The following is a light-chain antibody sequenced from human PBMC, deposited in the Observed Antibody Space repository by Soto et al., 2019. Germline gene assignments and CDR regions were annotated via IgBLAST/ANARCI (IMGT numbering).Light chain of an antibody. CDR2: DAS. CDR1: QIVSGGY. CDR3: QQYGSSSWT. V-gene: IGKV3-20*01. J-gene: IGKJ1*01. Sequence: EIVLSVSLGPLCVTHGESAPLSSGASQIVSGGYLAWYPQKPGQATRLLMYDASTRATGIPDRFSGSGSGTDFTLTISRLEPEDFAVYYCQQYGSSSWTFGQGTKVDI.